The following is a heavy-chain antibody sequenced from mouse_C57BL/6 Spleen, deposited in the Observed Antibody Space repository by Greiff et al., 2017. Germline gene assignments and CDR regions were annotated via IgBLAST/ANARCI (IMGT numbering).Heavy chain of an antibody. D-gene: IGHD4-1*01. CDR3: TRDWDEGFDY. CDR1: GFTFSSYA. Sequence: EVKLMESGEGLVKPGGSLKLSCAASGFTFSSYAMSWVRQTPEKRLEWVAYISSGGDYIYYADTVKGRFTISRDNARNTLYLQMSSLKSEDTAMYYCTRDWDEGFDYWGQGTTLTVSS. CDR2: ISSGGDYI. V-gene: IGHV5-9-1*02. J-gene: IGHJ2*01.